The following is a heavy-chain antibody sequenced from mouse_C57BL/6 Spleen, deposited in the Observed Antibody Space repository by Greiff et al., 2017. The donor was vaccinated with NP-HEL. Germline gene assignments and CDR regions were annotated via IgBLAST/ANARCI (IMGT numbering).Heavy chain of an antibody. D-gene: IGHD1-1*01. CDR2: IWSDGST. V-gene: IGHV2-6*03. J-gene: IGHJ3*01. CDR1: GFSLTSYG. Sequence: VQLKESGPGLVAPSQSLSITCTVSGFSLTSYGVHWVRQPPGKGLEWLVVIWSDGSTTYNSALKSRLSISKDNSKSQVFLKMNSLQTDDTAMYYCAREDYGSSHEGFAYWGQGTLVTVSA. CDR3: AREDYGSSHEGFAY.